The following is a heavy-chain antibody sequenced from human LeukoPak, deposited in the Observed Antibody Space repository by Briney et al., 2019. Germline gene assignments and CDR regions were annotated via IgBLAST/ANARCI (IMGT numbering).Heavy chain of an antibody. CDR1: GFTFTTYG. V-gene: IGHV3-23*01. D-gene: IGHD2-2*01. Sequence: GGSLRLSCAATGFTFTTYGMSWVRQAPGKGLEWVSSISSSGGSTYYADSVKGRFTISRGNSKNTLFLQMNSLRGEDTAFYYCAKRKTSPPRYFDLWGRGTLVTVSS. CDR2: ISSSGGST. CDR3: AKRKTSPPRYFDL. J-gene: IGHJ2*01.